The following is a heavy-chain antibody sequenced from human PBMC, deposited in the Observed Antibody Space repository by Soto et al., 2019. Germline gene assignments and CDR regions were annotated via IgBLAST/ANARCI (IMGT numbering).Heavy chain of an antibody. CDR3: ERIGLFTIFGVVGYTDGMDV. CDR1: GFTFSSYW. J-gene: IGHJ6*04. CDR2: IKQDGSEK. D-gene: IGHD3-3*01. Sequence: GSLRLSCAASGFTFSSYWMSWVRQAPGKGLEWVANIKQDGSEKYYVDSVKGRFTISRDNAKNSLYLQMKSLRAEDTAVYYCERIGLFTIFGVVGYTDGMDVWGKGTTVTVSS. V-gene: IGHV3-7*03.